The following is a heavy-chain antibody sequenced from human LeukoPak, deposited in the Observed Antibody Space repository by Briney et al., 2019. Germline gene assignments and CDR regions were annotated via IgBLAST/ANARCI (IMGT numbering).Heavy chain of an antibody. J-gene: IGHJ3*02. D-gene: IGHD5-12*01. CDR2: IYSSGST. Sequence: PWETLSLTCTVSGGSISSFYWSWIRQPPGKGLEWIGYIYSSGSTNYSPSLKSRVTISVDTSKNQFSLKLYSVTAADTAVYYCARRYSGYGNAFDIWGQGTMVTVSS. V-gene: IGHV4-59*08. CDR3: ARRYSGYGNAFDI. CDR1: GGSISSFY.